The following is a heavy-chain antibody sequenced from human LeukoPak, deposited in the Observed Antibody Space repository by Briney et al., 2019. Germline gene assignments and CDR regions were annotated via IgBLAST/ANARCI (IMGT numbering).Heavy chain of an antibody. V-gene: IGHV3-74*01. CDR2: INRDGRST. J-gene: IGHJ4*02. Sequence: GGSLRLSCAAAGFTFSSDWMHWGRHAPGKGLVWVSRINRDGRSTTYADSVKGRFTISRDNAKNTLYLQMNSLRAEDTAVYYCARHPYDILTGPSFDYWGQGTLVTVSS. D-gene: IGHD3-9*01. CDR1: GFTFSSDW. CDR3: ARHPYDILTGPSFDY.